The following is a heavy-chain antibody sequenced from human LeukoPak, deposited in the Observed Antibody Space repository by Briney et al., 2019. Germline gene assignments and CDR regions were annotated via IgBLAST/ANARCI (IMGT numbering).Heavy chain of an antibody. V-gene: IGHV1-24*01. CDR1: GSTLTELS. D-gene: IGHD6-19*01. CDR2: FDPEDGET. CDR3: ATVVYSSGWYTSYYFDY. J-gene: IGHJ4*02. Sequence: ASVKVSCKVSGSTLTELSMHWVRQAPGKGLEWMGGFDPEDGETIYAQKFQGRVTMTEDTSTDTAYMELSSLRSEDTAVYYCATVVYSSGWYTSYYFDYWGQGTLVTVSS.